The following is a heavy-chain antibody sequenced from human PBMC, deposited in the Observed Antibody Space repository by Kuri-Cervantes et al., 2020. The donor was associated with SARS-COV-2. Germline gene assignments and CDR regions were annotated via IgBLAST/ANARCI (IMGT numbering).Heavy chain of an antibody. CDR3: ARIGYFDWLFHSDHDHYYFDY. V-gene: IGHV4-34*01. Sequence: SQTLSLTCAIYGGSLSGSYWSWIRQSPGKRLEWIGEVNHNGGANYNPSLRSRVTISVDPSKAQFSLNLISVTAADTAVYYCARIGYFDWLFHSDHDHYYFDYWGQGTLVTVSS. CDR1: GGSLSGSY. J-gene: IGHJ4*02. D-gene: IGHD3-9*01. CDR2: VNHNGGA.